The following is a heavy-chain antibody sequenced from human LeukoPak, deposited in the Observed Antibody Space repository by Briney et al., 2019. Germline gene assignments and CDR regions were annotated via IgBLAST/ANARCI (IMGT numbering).Heavy chain of an antibody. CDR2: IYDSGTT. Sequence: GSLRLSCAASGFTLSTYWMTWVRQAPGKGLEWIGSIYDSGTTHYNPSLKSRVTISGDTSKNQFSLKLNSVTAADTAIYYCATHRRSGSGGSENAFEIWGQGTMVTVSS. V-gene: IGHV4-39*01. CDR3: ATHRRSGSGGSENAFEI. CDR1: GFTLSTYW. D-gene: IGHD5-12*01. J-gene: IGHJ3*02.